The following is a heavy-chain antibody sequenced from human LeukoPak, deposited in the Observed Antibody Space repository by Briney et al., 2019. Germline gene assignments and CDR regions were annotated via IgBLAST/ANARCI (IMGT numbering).Heavy chain of an antibody. V-gene: IGHV4-59*01. Sequence: PSETLSLTCTVSGGSISSYYWSWIRQPPGKGPEWIGYIYYSGSTNYNPSLKSRVTISVDTSKNQFSLKLSSVTAADTAVYYCAREPLDSSGYHDAFDIWGQGTMVTVSS. J-gene: IGHJ3*02. CDR1: GGSISSYY. CDR3: AREPLDSSGYHDAFDI. CDR2: IYYSGST. D-gene: IGHD3-22*01.